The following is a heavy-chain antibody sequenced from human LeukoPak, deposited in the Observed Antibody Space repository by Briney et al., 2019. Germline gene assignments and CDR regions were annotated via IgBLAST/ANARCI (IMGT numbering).Heavy chain of an antibody. D-gene: IGHD1-26*01. CDR3: VRKTVGAKNWFDP. CDR1: GFSFSSYE. Sequence: GGSLRLSCAASGFSFSSYEMNWFRQAPGKGLEWISYISSSAGTIYYADSVKGRFTISRDNAKNSSYLQMNSLGTEDSAVYYCVRKTVGAKNWFDPWGQGTLVTVSS. CDR2: ISSSAGTI. V-gene: IGHV3-48*03. J-gene: IGHJ5*02.